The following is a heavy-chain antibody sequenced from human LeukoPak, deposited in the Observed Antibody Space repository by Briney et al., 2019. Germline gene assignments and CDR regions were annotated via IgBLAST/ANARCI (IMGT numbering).Heavy chain of an antibody. CDR3: ARAYYDILGLLDAFDI. V-gene: IGHV4-39*01. J-gene: IGHJ3*02. CDR1: GGSISSSSYY. CDR2: IYYSGST. Sequence: SETLSLTCTVSGGSISSSSYYWGWIRQPPGKGLEWIGSIYYSGSTYYNPSLKSRVTISVDTSKNQFSLKLSSVTAADTAVYYCARAYYDILGLLDAFDIWGQGTMVTVSS. D-gene: IGHD3-9*01.